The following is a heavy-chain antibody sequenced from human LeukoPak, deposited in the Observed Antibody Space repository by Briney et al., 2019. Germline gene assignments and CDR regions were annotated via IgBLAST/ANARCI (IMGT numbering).Heavy chain of an antibody. CDR3: ARHMGQWRNGWYNNWFDP. Sequence: PSETLSLTCTVSGDSISSSIYYRGWIRQPPGKGLEWIGSIYYSGNTYYNPSLKSRVTISVDTSMNQFSLKLSSVTAADTAVYYCARHMGQWRNGWYNNWFDPWGQGTLVTVSS. J-gene: IGHJ5*02. V-gene: IGHV4-39*01. D-gene: IGHD6-19*01. CDR1: GDSISSSIYY. CDR2: IYYSGNT.